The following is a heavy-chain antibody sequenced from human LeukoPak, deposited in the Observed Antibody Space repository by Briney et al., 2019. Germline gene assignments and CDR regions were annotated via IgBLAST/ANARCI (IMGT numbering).Heavy chain of an antibody. CDR2: ISSSSSYI. CDR1: GFTFSSYS. Sequence: GSLRLSCAASGFTFSSYSMNWVRQAPGKGLEWVSSISSSSSYIYYADSVKGRFTISRDNAKNSLYLQMNSLRAEDTAVYYCARLNWDEIRYYDILTGPTGRAFDIWGQGTMVTVSS. D-gene: IGHD3-9*01. V-gene: IGHV3-21*01. J-gene: IGHJ3*02. CDR3: ARLNWDEIRYYDILTGPTGRAFDI.